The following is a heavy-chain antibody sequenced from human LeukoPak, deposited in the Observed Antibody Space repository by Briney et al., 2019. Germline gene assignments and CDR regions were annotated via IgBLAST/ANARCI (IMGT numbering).Heavy chain of an antibody. J-gene: IGHJ4*02. CDR1: GFTFSSYW. D-gene: IGHD3-22*01. V-gene: IGHV3-7*01. Sequence: PGGSLRLSCAASGFTFSSYWMSWVRQAPGKGLEWVANMNPDGSEKYFLDSVKGRFTISRDNAKSSLYLQMNSLRGDDTAVYYXXXXXXXXXXXXGYYYTEDDYWGQGTLVTVSS. CDR2: MNPDGSEK. CDR3: XXXXXXXXXXXGYYYTEDDY.